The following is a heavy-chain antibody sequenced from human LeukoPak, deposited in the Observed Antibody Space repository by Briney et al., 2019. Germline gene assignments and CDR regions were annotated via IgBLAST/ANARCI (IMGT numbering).Heavy chain of an antibody. J-gene: IGHJ4*02. V-gene: IGHV4-59*08. CDR2: IYYSGST. CDR1: GGSISSYY. CDR3: ARHPEMATSKIDY. D-gene: IGHD5-24*01. Sequence: PSETLSLTCTVSGGSISSYYWSWIRQPPGKGLEWIGYIYYSGSTNYNPSLKSRVTISVDTSKNQFSLKLSSVPAADTAVYYCARHPEMATSKIDYWGQGTLVTVSS.